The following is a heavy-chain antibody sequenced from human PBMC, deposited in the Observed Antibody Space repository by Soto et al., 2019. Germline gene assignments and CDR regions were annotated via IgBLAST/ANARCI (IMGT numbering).Heavy chain of an antibody. CDR3: ARGGRYDSASPEDYYYYGMDV. Sequence: QVQLVESGGGLVKPGGSLRLSCAASGFTFSDYYMSWIRQAPGKGLEWVSYISSSSSYTNYADSVKGRFTISRDNAKNSLYLQMNSLRAEDTAVYYCARGGRYDSASPEDYYYYGMDVWGQGTTVTVSS. CDR1: GFTFSDYY. CDR2: ISSSSSYT. J-gene: IGHJ6*02. V-gene: IGHV3-11*05. D-gene: IGHD3-22*01.